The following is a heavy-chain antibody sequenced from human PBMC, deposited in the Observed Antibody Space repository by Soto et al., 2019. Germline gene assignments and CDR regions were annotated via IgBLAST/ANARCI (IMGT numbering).Heavy chain of an antibody. CDR2: IRQDGNEN. D-gene: IGHD1-1*01. V-gene: IGHV3-7*02. Sequence: WGSLRLSCAASGFTFRNHGMSWVRQAPGKGLEWVANIRQDGNENYYVDSVNGRFTTSRDNTKNLFYLQMNSLRAEDTTESYCARGHIDRWKFDSWGRGILVTVSS. CDR1: GFTFRNHG. CDR3: ARGHIDRWKFDS. J-gene: IGHJ4*02.